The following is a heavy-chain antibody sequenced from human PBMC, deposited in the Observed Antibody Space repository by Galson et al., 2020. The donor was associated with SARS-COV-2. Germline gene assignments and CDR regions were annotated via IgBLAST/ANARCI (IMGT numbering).Heavy chain of an antibody. J-gene: IGHJ3*02. CDR2: ISNDGTNK. CDR3: ARPVSGWDLLHQFDT. D-gene: IGHD1-26*01. CDR1: GFTVNDYA. Sequence: PGGSLRLSCAASGFTVNDYAMHWVRQAPGKGLEWVAVISNDGTNKYYADSVKGRFTISRDNSKNTLYLQMNSLRTEDTAIYFCARPVSGWDLLHQFDTWSQGKMVTVSS. V-gene: IGHV3-30*03.